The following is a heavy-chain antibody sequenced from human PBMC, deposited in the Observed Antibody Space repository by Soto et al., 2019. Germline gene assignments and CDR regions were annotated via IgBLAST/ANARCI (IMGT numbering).Heavy chain of an antibody. V-gene: IGHV3-74*01. CDR1: GFTFSTYW. D-gene: IGHD4-4*01. CDR3: ARAKGNSGAFDI. Sequence: GGSLRLSCAASGFTFSTYWMHWVRQAPGKGLVWVSRIVSDGSTTNYADSVKGRFTISRDNAKNTLYLQMNSLRAEDTAVYYCARAKGNSGAFDIWGQGTMVTVSS. CDR2: IVSDGSTT. J-gene: IGHJ3*02.